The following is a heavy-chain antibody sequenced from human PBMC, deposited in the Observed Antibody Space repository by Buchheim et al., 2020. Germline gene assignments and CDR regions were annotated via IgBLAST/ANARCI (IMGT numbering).Heavy chain of an antibody. CDR1: GFTFSSYA. V-gene: IGHV3-30-3*01. CDR2: ISYDGSNK. J-gene: IGHJ6*02. D-gene: IGHD3-22*01. CDR3: ARGLVTMIVVVILWHYYGMDV. Sequence: QVQLVESGGGVVQPGRSLRLSCAASGFTFSSYAMHWVRQAPGKGLEWVAVISYDGSNKYYADSVKGRFTISRDNSKNKLYLQMNSLRAEDTAVYYCARGLVTMIVVVILWHYYGMDVWGQGTT.